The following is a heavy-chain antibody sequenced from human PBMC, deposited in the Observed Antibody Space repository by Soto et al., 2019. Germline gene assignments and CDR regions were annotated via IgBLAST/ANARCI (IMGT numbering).Heavy chain of an antibody. CDR2: IWYDGSNK. CDR1: GFTFSSYG. D-gene: IGHD2-21*01. V-gene: IGHV3-33*01. Sequence: QVQLVESGGGVVQPGRYLRLSCAGSGFTFSSYGMHWVRQAPGKGLEWVAVIWYDGSNKYYADSVKGRFTISRDNSKNTLYLQMNSLRAEDTAVYYCARGYCGNSYFDYWGQGTLVTVSS. J-gene: IGHJ4*02. CDR3: ARGYCGNSYFDY.